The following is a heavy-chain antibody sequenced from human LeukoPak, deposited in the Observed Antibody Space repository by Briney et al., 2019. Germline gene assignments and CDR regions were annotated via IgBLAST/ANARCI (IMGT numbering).Heavy chain of an antibody. D-gene: IGHD3-22*01. CDR3: ARDYSPPHYYDSSGYFDS. CDR1: GFTFSSYA. CDR2: ISYDGSNK. Sequence: GGSLRLSCAASGFTFSSYAMHWVRQAPGKGLEWVAVISYDGSNKYYADSVKGRLTISRDNSKNTLYLQMNSLRAEDTAVYYCARDYSPPHYYDSSGYFDSWGQGTLVTVSS. V-gene: IGHV3-30-3*01. J-gene: IGHJ4*02.